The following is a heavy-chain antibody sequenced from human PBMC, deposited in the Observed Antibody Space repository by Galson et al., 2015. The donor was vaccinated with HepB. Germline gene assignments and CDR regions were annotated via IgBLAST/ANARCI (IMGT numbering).Heavy chain of an antibody. D-gene: IGHD3-22*01. Sequence: SVKVSCKASGFTFTSSAVQWVRQARGQRLEWIGWIVVGSGNTNYAQKFQERVTITRDMSTSTAYMELSSLRSEDTAVYYCAAVAYYYDSSGYFFDYFDYWGQGTLVTVSS. CDR3: AAVAYYYDSSGYFFDYFDY. CDR1: GFTFTSSA. J-gene: IGHJ4*02. V-gene: IGHV1-58*01. CDR2: IVVGSGNT.